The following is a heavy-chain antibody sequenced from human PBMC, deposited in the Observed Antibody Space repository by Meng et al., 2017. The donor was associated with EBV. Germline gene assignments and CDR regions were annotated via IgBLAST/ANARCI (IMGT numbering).Heavy chain of an antibody. V-gene: IGHV1-3*01. J-gene: IGHJ4*02. CDR2: INAGNGNT. D-gene: IGHD3-3*01. CDR3: ARSGATIFGVVIPTYYFDY. Sequence: QVQLVQAGAEVKKPGASVKVSCKASGYTFTSYAMHWVRQAPGQRLEGMGWINAGNGNTKYSQKFQGRVTITRDTSASTAYMELSSLRSEDTAVYYCARSGATIFGVVIPTYYFDYWGQGTLVTVSS. CDR1: GYTFTSYA.